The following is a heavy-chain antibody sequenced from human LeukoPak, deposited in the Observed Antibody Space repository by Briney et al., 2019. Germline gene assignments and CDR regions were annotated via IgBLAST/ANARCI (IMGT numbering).Heavy chain of an antibody. CDR1: GGSISSSSYY. CDR3: ARGRRLRFLEWLYQLDP. Sequence: SETLPLTCTVSGGSISSSSYYWGWIRQSPGKGLEWIGSIYYSGSTYYNPSLKSRVTISVDTSKNHFYLKLSSVTAADTAVYYCARGRRLRFLEWLYQLDPWGQGTLVTVSA. CDR2: IYYSGST. D-gene: IGHD3-3*01. J-gene: IGHJ5*02. V-gene: IGHV4-39*02.